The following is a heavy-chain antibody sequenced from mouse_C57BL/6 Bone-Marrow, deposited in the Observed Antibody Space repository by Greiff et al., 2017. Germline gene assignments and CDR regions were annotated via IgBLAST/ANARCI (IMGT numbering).Heavy chain of an antibody. J-gene: IGHJ4*01. CDR1: GYTFTSYT. Sequence: QVQLKQSGAELARPGASVKMSCKASGYTFTSYTMHWVKQRPGQGLEWIGYINPSSGYTKYNQKFKDKATLTADKSSSTAYMQLSSLTSEDSAVYYCARSGVRAMDYWGQGTSVTVSS. V-gene: IGHV1-4*01. D-gene: IGHD2-13*01. CDR3: ARSGVRAMDY. CDR2: INPSSGYT.